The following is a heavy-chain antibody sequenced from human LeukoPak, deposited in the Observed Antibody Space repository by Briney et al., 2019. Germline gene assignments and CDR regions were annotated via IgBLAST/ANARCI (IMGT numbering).Heavy chain of an antibody. D-gene: IGHD3-22*01. J-gene: IGHJ4*02. V-gene: IGHV1-18*01. Sequence: GASVKVSCKASGYTFTSYGISWVRQAPGQGLEWMGWISAYNGNTNYAQKLQGRVTMTTDTSTSTAYMELRSLRSDDTAVYYCARDLNTMIVGGTFDYWGQGTLVTVSS. CDR1: GYTFTSYG. CDR3: ARDLNTMIVGGTFDY. CDR2: ISAYNGNT.